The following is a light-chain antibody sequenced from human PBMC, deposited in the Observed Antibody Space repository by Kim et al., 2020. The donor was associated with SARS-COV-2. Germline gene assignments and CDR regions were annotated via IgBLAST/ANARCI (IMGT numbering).Light chain of an antibody. CDR1: QSVSSSY. Sequence: GERATLSCRASQSVSSSYLAWYQQKPGQAPRLLIYGASSRATGIPDRFSGSGSGTDFTLTISRLEPEDFAVYYCQQYGSSLTWTFGQGTKVDIK. CDR3: QQYGSSLTWT. V-gene: IGKV3-20*01. CDR2: GAS. J-gene: IGKJ1*01.